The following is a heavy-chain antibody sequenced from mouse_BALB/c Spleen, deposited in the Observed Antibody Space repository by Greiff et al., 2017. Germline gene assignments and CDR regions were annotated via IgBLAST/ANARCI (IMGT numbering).Heavy chain of an antibody. J-gene: IGHJ4*01. V-gene: IGHV1S135*01. CDR3: ATNYFSDYYAMDY. CDR1: GYAFTSYN. CDR2: IDPSNGGT. D-gene: IGHD2-1*01. Sequence: EVQLQESGPELVKPGASVKVSCTASGYAFTSYNMYWVKQTHGKSLEWIGYIDPSNGGTSYNQKFKGKATLTVDKSSSTAYMHLNSLTSEDSAVYYSATNYFSDYYAMDYWGQGTSVTVSS.